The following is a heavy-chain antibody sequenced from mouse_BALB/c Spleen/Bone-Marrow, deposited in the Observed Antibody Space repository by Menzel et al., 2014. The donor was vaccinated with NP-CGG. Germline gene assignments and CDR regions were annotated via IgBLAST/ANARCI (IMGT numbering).Heavy chain of an antibody. CDR2: ISSGSSTI. V-gene: IGHV5-17*02. D-gene: IGHD4-1*01. Sequence: EVMLVESGGGLVQPGGSRKLSCAASGFTFSSFGMHWVRQAPEKGLEWVAYISSGSSTIYYADTVKGRFTISRDNPKNTLILQMTSLRSEDTAMYYCATGTKAMDYWGQGTSVTVSS. J-gene: IGHJ4*01. CDR1: GFTFSSFG. CDR3: ATGTKAMDY.